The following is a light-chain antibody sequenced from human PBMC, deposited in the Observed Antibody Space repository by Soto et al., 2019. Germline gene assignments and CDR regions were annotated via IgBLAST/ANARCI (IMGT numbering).Light chain of an antibody. CDR1: QSVSRN. Sequence: EIVMTQSPATLSVSPGERATLSCRASQSVSRNLAWYQQKPGQAPRLLIYGASTRATGIPARFSGSGSGTEFTLTVSSLQSEDFAVYYCHQYNAWPPITFGQLTRLEI. J-gene: IGKJ5*01. CDR2: GAS. V-gene: IGKV3D-15*01. CDR3: HQYNAWPPIT.